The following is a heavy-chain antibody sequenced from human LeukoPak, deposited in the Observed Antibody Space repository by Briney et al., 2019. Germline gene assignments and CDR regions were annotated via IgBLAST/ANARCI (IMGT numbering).Heavy chain of an antibody. CDR3: AKQSAGSAAWYSLHYDF. V-gene: IGHV3-23*01. J-gene: IGHJ4*02. Sequence: GGSLRLSCAASGFTLSSYAMTWVRQAPWRGLEWVLSVDGGGGGTYYADSVKGRFTISRDNSKDTLYLQMNGLRAEDTAVYFCAKQSAGSAAWYSLHYDFWGQGTLVTVSS. D-gene: IGHD6-13*01. CDR1: GFTLSSYA. CDR2: VDGGGGGT.